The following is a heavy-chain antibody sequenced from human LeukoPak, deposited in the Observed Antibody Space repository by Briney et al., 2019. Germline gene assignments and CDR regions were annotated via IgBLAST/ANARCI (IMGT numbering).Heavy chain of an antibody. CDR3: ARDADSGYDSRYFDY. J-gene: IGHJ4*02. D-gene: IGHD5-12*01. V-gene: IGHV1-69*13. CDR2: IIPIFGTA. Sequence: SVKVSCKASGGTFSSYAISWVRQAPGQGLEWMGGIIPIFGTANYAQKFQGRVTITADESTSRAYMELSSLRSEDTAVYYCARDADSGYDSRYFDYWGQGTLVTVSS. CDR1: GGTFSSYA.